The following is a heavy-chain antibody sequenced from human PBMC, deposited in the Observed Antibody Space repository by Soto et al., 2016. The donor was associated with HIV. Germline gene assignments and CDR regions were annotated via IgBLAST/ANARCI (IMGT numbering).Heavy chain of an antibody. D-gene: IGHD1-26*01. Sequence: EVQLVESGGGVVRPGGSLRLSCAASGFTFDDYGMSWVRQAPGKGLEWVSGINWNGGSTGYADSVKGRFTISRDNAKNSLYLQMNSLRAEDTALYYCARVRSSGSYISDSYYYYMDVWGKGTTVTVSS. CDR1: GFTFDDYG. CDR3: ARVRSSGSYISDSYYYYMDV. J-gene: IGHJ6*03. CDR2: INWNGGST. V-gene: IGHV3-20*04.